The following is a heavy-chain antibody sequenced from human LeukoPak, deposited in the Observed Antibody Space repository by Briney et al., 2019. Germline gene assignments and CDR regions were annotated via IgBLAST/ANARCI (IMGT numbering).Heavy chain of an antibody. CDR1: GFTFSSYS. J-gene: IGHJ4*02. V-gene: IGHV3-21*01. CDR3: ARAHERYFDWLLQRDYYFDY. Sequence: GGSLRLSCAASGFTFSSYSMNWVRQAPGKGLEWVSSISSSSSYIYYADSVKGRFTISRDNSKNTLYLQMNSLRAEDTAVYYCARAHERYFDWLLQRDYYFDYWGQGTLVTVSS. CDR2: ISSSSSYI. D-gene: IGHD3-9*01.